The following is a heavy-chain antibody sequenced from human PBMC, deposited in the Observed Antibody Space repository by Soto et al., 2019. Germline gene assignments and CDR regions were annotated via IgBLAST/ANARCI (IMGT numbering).Heavy chain of an antibody. CDR3: AKDTSRVGSTRGPFDC. V-gene: IGHV3-30*18. CDR2: ISYDGSSK. D-gene: IGHD1-26*01. Sequence: GGSLRLSFAASGFPFSDYGLHWVRQVPGKGLEWLAVISYDGSSKYYADSVKGRFTISRDNSKNTLYLQMSSLRTEDTAVYSCAKDTSRVGSTRGPFDCWGQGTLVTVSS. J-gene: IGHJ4*02. CDR1: GFPFSDYG.